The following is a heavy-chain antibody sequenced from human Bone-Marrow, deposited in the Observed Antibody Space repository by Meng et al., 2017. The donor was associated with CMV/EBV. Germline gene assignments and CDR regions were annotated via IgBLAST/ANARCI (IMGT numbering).Heavy chain of an antibody. V-gene: IGHV3-48*04. CDR2: ISSSSSSI. D-gene: IGHD2-2*02. Sequence: GESLKISCAASGFTFSSFRVNWIRQAPGKGLEWVSYISSSSSSIYYTDSVKGRFTISRDNAKNSLYLQMNSLRAEDTAVYYCARDAGEDIVVVPAAISDYWGQGTLVTVSS. CDR1: GFTFSSFR. J-gene: IGHJ4*02. CDR3: ARDAGEDIVVVPAAISDY.